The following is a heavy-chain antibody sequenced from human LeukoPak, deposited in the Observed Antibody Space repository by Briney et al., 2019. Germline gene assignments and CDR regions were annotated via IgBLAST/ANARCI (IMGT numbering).Heavy chain of an antibody. J-gene: IGHJ4*02. CDR1: GYTFTSYG. V-gene: IGHV1-18*01. CDR3: CITMVRGAKGFDY. CDR2: ISAYNGNT. D-gene: IGHD3-10*01. Sequence: ASVKVSCKASGYTFTSYGISWVRQAPGQGLEWMGWISAYNGNTNYAQKLQGRVTITADKSTSTAYMELSSLRSEDTAVYYCCITMVRGAKGFDYWGQGTLVTVSS.